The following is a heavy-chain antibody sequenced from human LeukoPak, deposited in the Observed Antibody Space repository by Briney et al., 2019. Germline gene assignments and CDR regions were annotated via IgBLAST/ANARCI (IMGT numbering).Heavy chain of an antibody. CDR1: GYTFTGYY. Sequence: ASVKVSCKPSGYTFTGYYIQLVRQAPGQGLEWMGWINPQSGGTNYAQKFQGRVTMTRDTSISTAYMDLSRLRSDDTAVYYCARGVVAATFYYYMDVWGKGTTVTVSS. CDR3: ARGVVAATFYYYMDV. V-gene: IGHV1-2*02. CDR2: INPQSGGT. J-gene: IGHJ6*03. D-gene: IGHD2-15*01.